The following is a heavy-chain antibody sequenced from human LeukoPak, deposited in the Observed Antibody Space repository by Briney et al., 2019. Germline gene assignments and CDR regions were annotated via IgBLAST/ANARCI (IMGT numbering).Heavy chain of an antibody. J-gene: IGHJ3*02. CDR1: GGSISSGTYF. Sequence: SQTLSLTCTVSGGSISSGTYFWSWIRQHQGKGLEWIGYIFYSGSTYYNPSLKSRVTISVDTSKNQFSLKLSSVTAADTAVYHCTREHCSGRNCYSAFDIWGQGTMVTVSS. V-gene: IGHV4-31*03. CDR2: IFYSGST. CDR3: TREHCSGRNCYSAFDI. D-gene: IGHD2-15*01.